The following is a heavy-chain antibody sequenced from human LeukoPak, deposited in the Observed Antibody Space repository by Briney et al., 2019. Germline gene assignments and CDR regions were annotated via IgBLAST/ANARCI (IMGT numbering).Heavy chain of an antibody. CDR1: GYTFSRYG. J-gene: IGHJ3*02. D-gene: IGHD3-22*01. CDR3: ARDLHSSGYCRSDAFDI. V-gene: IGHV1-18*01. CDR2: ISAYNGNT. Sequence: ASVKVSCKASGYTFSRYGVSWLRQAPGQGLEWVGWISAYNGNTDHAQKFQGRVTMTTDTSTSTAYMELRSLRSDDTAVYYCARDLHSSGYCRSDAFDIWGQGTMVTVSS.